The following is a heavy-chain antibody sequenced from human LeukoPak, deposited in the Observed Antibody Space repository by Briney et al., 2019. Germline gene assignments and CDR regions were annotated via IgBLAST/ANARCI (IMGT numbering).Heavy chain of an antibody. V-gene: IGHV4-34*01. CDR2: MNHSGST. Sequence: SETLSLTFAVYGGSFSGYYWSWIRQPPGKGLEWIGEMNHSGSTSYNPSLKSRVTISVDTSKNQFSLKLSSVTAADTAVYYCARLPPQGGSIVYWGQGTLVTVSS. J-gene: IGHJ4*02. CDR3: ARLPPQGGSIVY. D-gene: IGHD1-26*01. CDR1: GGSFSGYY.